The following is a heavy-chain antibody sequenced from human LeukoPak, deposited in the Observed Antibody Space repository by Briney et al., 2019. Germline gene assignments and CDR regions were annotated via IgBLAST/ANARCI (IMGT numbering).Heavy chain of an antibody. D-gene: IGHD6-13*01. CDR3: AIELGYSSSWYGTFDY. Sequence: ASVKVSCKASGYTFTSYYMHWVRQAPGQGLEWMGIINPSGGSTSYAQKFQGRVTMTRDTSMSTVYMELSSLRSEGTAVYYCAIELGYSSSWYGTFDYWGQGTLVTVSS. V-gene: IGHV1-46*01. J-gene: IGHJ4*02. CDR2: INPSGGST. CDR1: GYTFTSYY.